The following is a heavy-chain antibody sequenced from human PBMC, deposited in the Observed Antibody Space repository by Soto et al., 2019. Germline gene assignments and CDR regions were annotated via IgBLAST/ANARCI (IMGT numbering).Heavy chain of an antibody. CDR1: GGSFSGYY. CDR2: INHSGRT. Sequence: QVQLQQWGAGLLKPSETLSLTCAVYGGSFSGYYWSWIRQPPGKGLEWIGEINHSGRTNYNPSHKSRVTISVDTSKNQFSLKLSSVTAADTAVYYCARVYEGRYYYGSGSFSYYYYYGMDVWGQGTTVTVSS. V-gene: IGHV4-34*01. CDR3: ARVYEGRYYYGSGSFSYYYYYGMDV. J-gene: IGHJ6*02. D-gene: IGHD3-10*01.